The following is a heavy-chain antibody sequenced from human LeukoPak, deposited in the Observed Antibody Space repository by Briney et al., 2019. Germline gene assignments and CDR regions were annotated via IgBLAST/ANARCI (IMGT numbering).Heavy chain of an antibody. J-gene: IGHJ4*02. CDR2: MYSVGST. Sequence: PGGSLRLSCAASGFTFSSYAMSWVRQAPGKGLEWVSVMYSVGSTYYADSVKGRFTISRDNSKNTLYLLMNSLRAEDTAVYYCAGSLAYCGGDCRLGDYWGQGTLVTVSS. CDR1: GFTFSSYA. D-gene: IGHD2-21*02. V-gene: IGHV3-66*01. CDR3: AGSLAYCGGDCRLGDY.